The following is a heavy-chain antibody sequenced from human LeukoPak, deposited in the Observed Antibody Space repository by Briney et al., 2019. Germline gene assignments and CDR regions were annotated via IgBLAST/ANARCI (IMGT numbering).Heavy chain of an antibody. V-gene: IGHV3-48*01. CDR1: GFTFSSYS. D-gene: IGHD6-13*01. CDR3: ARAARPAGVAANVQSN. CDR2: ISSSSSNI. J-gene: IGHJ4*02. Sequence: GGSLRLSCAASGFTFSSYSMNWVRQAPGKGLEWVSYISSSSSNIYSADSVKGRITISRDNAKNSLYLQMNSLRAEDTAVYYCARAARPAGVAANVQSNWGQGTLVTVSS.